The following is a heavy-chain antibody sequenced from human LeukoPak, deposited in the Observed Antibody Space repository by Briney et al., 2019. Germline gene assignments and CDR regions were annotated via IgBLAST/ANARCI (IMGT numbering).Heavy chain of an antibody. CDR3: ASARESCIGSTCYEYFHH. J-gene: IGHJ1*01. D-gene: IGHD2-2*01. V-gene: IGHV3-53*01. CDR2: FYSPGST. CDR1: GFTVTTKS. Sequence: QPGGSLRLSCAASGFTVTTKSMAWVRRAPGRGLEWVSVFYSPGSTYYADSVHGRFTISRDNSLNTLFLQMNSLRVEDTAVYYCASARESCIGSTCYEYFHHWGQGTPLTVSS.